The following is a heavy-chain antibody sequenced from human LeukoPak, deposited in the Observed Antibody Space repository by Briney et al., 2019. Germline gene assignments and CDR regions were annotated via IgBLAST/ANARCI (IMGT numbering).Heavy chain of an antibody. CDR1: GFTFSSYW. V-gene: IGHV3-7*01. J-gene: IGHJ3*02. CDR2: IKEDGSEK. D-gene: IGHD2-8*02. CDR3: ASAYSTGAFDI. Sequence: GGSLRLSCAASGFTFSSYWMTWVRQTPGMGLEWVANIKEDGSEKYYVDSVKGRFTISRDNAKNSLYLQMNSLRAEDTAVYYCASAYSTGAFDIWGQGTMVTVS.